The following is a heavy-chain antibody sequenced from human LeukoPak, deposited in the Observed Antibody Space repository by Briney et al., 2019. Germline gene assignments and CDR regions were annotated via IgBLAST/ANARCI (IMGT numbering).Heavy chain of an antibody. CDR1: GFTFSSYE. V-gene: IGHV3-48*03. J-gene: IGHJ4*02. CDR3: ARVSIAARPDY. Sequence: PGGSLRLPCAASGFTFSSYEMNWVRQAPGKGLEWVSYISSSGSTIYYADSVKGRFTISRDNAKNSLYLQMNSLRAEDTAVYYCARVSIAARPDYWGQGTLVTVSS. D-gene: IGHD6-6*01. CDR2: ISSSGSTI.